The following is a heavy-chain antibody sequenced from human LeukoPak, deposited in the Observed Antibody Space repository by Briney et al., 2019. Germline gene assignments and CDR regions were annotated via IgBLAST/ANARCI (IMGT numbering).Heavy chain of an antibody. V-gene: IGHV5-10-1*01. J-gene: IGHJ4*02. D-gene: IGHD6-19*01. CDR3: ARHRAGGGVAVLSY. CDR1: GYSFTGYW. Sequence: GESLKISCKGSGYSFTGYWISWVRQMPGKGLERMGRIDPSDSYNNYSPSFQRHVTISADKSISTAYLQWSSLKASDTAMYYCARHRAGGGVAVLSYWGQGTLVTVSS. CDR2: IDPSDSYN.